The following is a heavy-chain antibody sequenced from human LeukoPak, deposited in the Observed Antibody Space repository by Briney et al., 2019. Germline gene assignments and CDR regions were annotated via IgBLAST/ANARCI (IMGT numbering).Heavy chain of an antibody. Sequence: SQTLSLTCTVSGGSISSGGYYWSWIRQHPGKGLEWIGYIYYSGSTYYNPSPKSRVTISVDTSKNQFSLKLSSVTAADTAVYYCARDTAMVSYYYYYGMDVWGQGTTVTVSS. CDR1: GGSISSGGYY. V-gene: IGHV4-31*03. D-gene: IGHD5-18*01. CDR2: IYYSGST. CDR3: ARDTAMVSYYYYYGMDV. J-gene: IGHJ6*02.